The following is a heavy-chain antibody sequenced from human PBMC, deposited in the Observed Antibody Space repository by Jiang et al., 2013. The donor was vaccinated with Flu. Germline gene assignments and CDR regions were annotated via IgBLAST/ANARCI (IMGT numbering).Heavy chain of an antibody. Sequence: SVKGRFTISRDNAKNSLYLQMNSLRAEDTAVYYCARDGDYGDEQDYYGMDVWGQGTTVTVSS. CDR3: ARDGDYGDEQDYYGMDV. D-gene: IGHD4-17*01. J-gene: IGHJ6*02. V-gene: IGHV3-48*01.